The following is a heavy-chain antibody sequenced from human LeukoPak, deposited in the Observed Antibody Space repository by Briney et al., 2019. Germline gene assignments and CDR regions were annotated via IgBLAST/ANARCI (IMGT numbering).Heavy chain of an antibody. Sequence: GGSLRLSCAASGFTFSSYSMNWVRQAPRKGLEWVSSISSSSSYIYYADSVKGRFTISRDNAKNSLYLQMNSLRAEDTAVYYCARDFKAWYSSSWTDYWGQGTLVTVSS. J-gene: IGHJ4*02. D-gene: IGHD6-13*01. V-gene: IGHV3-21*01. CDR1: GFTFSSYS. CDR2: ISSSSSYI. CDR3: ARDFKAWYSSSWTDY.